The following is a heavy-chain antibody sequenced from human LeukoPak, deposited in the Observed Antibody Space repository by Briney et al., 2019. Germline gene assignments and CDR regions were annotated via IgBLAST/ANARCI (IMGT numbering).Heavy chain of an antibody. Sequence: GGSLRLSCAASGFTFSSYWMSWVRQAPGKGLEWVANIKQDGSEKYYVDSMKGRFTISRDNAKNSLYLQMNSLRAEDTAVYYCASGNYYDSSGSHYAFDIWGQGTMVTVSS. D-gene: IGHD3-22*01. V-gene: IGHV3-7*01. CDR2: IKQDGSEK. CDR1: GFTFSSYW. CDR3: ASGNYYDSSGSHYAFDI. J-gene: IGHJ3*02.